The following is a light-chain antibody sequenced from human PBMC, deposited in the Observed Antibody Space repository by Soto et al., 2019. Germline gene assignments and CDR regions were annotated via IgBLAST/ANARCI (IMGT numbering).Light chain of an antibody. CDR3: QQYGSYPWT. CDR1: QSISGS. V-gene: IGKV1-5*01. J-gene: IGKJ1*01. CDR2: DAS. Sequence: DIQMTQSPSTLSASVGDRVTITCRASQSISGSLAWYQQKPGKAPQLLIYDASSLESGVPSRFSGSASVTEFTLTISSLQPDDFATYYCQQYGSYPWTFGQEAKVEIK.